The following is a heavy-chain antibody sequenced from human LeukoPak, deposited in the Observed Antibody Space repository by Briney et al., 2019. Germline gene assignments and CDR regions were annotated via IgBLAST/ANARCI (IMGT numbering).Heavy chain of an antibody. V-gene: IGHV3-48*02. J-gene: IGHJ4*02. CDR1: GFTFSDYS. CDR2: IDGSGDTI. Sequence: GGSLRLSCAASGFTFSDYSMNWVRQAPGKGLEWVSYIDGSGDTIYYADSVKGRFTISRDNAKNSLDLQMNSLRDEDTAVYYCSRRFDCWGQGTLVTVPS. CDR3: SRRFDC.